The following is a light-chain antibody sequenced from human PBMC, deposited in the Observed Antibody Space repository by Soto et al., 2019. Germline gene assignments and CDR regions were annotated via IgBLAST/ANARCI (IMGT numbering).Light chain of an antibody. V-gene: IGKV3-15*01. CDR3: QQYNNWPPVT. CDR2: GAS. J-gene: IGKJ2*01. CDR1: QSVSNN. Sequence: EIVMTQSPATLSVSPGERATLSCSASQSVSNNLAWYQQKPGQTPRLLIYGASTRATGIPVRFSGSGSGTEFTLTISSLQSKDFAVYYCQQYNNWPPVTFGQGTKLEIK.